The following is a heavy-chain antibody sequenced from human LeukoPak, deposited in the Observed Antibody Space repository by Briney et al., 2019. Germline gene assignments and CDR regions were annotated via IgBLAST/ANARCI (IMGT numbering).Heavy chain of an antibody. Sequence: EASVKDSSMTSGYTFTDYSMHWVRQAPGQGGERMGWINPIRGATNYAQKFQGRFTMTRDTSITTAYMELSRLTSDDAAVYYCSTEDKYCTTTSCVDYWGQGTLVTVST. CDR3: STEDKYCTTTSCVDY. J-gene: IGHJ4*02. D-gene: IGHD2-2*01. CDR1: GYTFTDYS. CDR2: INPIRGAT. V-gene: IGHV1-2*02.